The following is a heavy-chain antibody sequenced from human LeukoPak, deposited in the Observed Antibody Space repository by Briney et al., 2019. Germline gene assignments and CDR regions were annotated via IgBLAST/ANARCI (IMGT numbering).Heavy chain of an antibody. CDR2: ISGSGDDT. D-gene: IGHD5-18*01. CDR3: AKDPLNTLMVSPTFDY. CDR1: GFPCSSYA. Sequence: GGSLRLSCVGSGFPCSSYAMSWVRQAPGKGLEGVSGISGSGDDTYYAASVKGRFIVSRDTSKNTLYLQMNSLRAEDTAVYYCAKDPLNTLMVSPTFDYWGQGTLVTVSS. V-gene: IGHV3-23*01. J-gene: IGHJ4*02.